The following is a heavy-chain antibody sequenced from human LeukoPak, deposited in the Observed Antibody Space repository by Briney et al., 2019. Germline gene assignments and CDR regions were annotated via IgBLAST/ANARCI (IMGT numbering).Heavy chain of an antibody. CDR3: ARVLIWFGQLQNWFDP. CDR2: IYHTGPT. V-gene: IGHV4-39*07. CDR1: GGSMTNNTFY. Sequence: SETLSLTCTVSGGSMTNNTFYWGWIRQPPGKGLEWIGSIYHTGPTYYNPSLKSRVTISVDTSKNQFSLKLSSVTAADTAVYYCARVLIWFGQLQNWFDPWGPGTPVTVSS. D-gene: IGHD3-10*01. J-gene: IGHJ5*02.